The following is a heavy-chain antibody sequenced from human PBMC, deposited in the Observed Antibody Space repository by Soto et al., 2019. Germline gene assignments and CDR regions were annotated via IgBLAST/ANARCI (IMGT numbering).Heavy chain of an antibody. V-gene: IGHV3-7*01. CDR1: GFTFSDYW. CDR2: INQDGSEK. Sequence: GGSLRLSCAASGFTFSDYWMSWVRQAPGKGLEWVANINQDGSEKYYVDSVKGRFTISRDNAKNSLYLQMNSLRAEDTAVYYFARDTHHCSGGSCYYWFDPWGQGTLVTVSS. D-gene: IGHD2-15*01. CDR3: ARDTHHCSGGSCYYWFDP. J-gene: IGHJ5*02.